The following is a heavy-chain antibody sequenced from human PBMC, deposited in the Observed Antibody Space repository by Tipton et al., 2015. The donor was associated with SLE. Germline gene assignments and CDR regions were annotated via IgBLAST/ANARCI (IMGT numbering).Heavy chain of an antibody. CDR3: AIGYSSWAY. CDR1: GFTFSSYA. Sequence: SLRLSCAASGFTFSSYAMSWVRQAPGKGLEWVSGISWNSGSIGYADSEKGRFTISRDNAKNSLYLQMNSPRGEDTALYYCAIGYSSWAYWGQGTLVTVSS. D-gene: IGHD6-19*01. V-gene: IGHV3-9*01. CDR2: ISWNSGSI. J-gene: IGHJ4*02.